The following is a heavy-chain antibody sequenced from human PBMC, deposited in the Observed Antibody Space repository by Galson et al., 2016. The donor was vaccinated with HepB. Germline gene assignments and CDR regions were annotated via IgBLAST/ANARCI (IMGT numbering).Heavy chain of an antibody. V-gene: IGHV3-64*02. CDR2: ISSDGGST. CDR3: ASPVYGDYISYYYYGMDV. Sequence: LRLSCAASGFPFSNFAMHWVRQAPGKGLEYVSGISSDGGSTFYADSVKDRFTVSRDNSKNTLYLQVGSLRADDMAVYYCASPVYGDYISYYYYGMDVWGQGTTVTASS. D-gene: IGHD4-17*01. CDR1: GFPFSNFA. J-gene: IGHJ6*02.